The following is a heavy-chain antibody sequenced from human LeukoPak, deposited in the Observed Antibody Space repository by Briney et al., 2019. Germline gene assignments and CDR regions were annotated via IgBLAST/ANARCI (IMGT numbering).Heavy chain of an antibody. CDR1: GLIFRSYW. V-gene: IGHV3-7*01. Sequence: PGGSLRLSCAVSGLIFRSYWMSWVRQAPGKGLEWVANINQDGSEKYFVDSVKGRFTISRDNAKNSLHLQMNTLRAVDTAVYYCARERDGRFFDYRGQGTLVTVSS. D-gene: IGHD5-24*01. CDR3: ARERDGRFFDY. J-gene: IGHJ4*02. CDR2: INQDGSEK.